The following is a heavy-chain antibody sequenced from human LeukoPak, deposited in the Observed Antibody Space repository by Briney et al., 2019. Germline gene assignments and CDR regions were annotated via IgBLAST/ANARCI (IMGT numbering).Heavy chain of an antibody. J-gene: IGHJ5*02. D-gene: IGHD3-10*01. Sequence: GASVKVSCTASGYTFTSYDVNWVRQATGQGLEWMGWMNPISGDTGYALKFQGRVTMSRNTSISTAYMELGSLRSEDTAVYYCARVPRRGERFDPWGQGTLVTVSS. CDR2: MNPISGDT. CDR3: ARVPRRGERFDP. V-gene: IGHV1-8*01. CDR1: GYTFTSYD.